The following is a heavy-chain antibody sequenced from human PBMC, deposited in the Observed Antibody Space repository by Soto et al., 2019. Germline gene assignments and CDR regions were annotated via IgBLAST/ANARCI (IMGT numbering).Heavy chain of an antibody. V-gene: IGHV1-69*12. Sequence: QVQLVQSGGEGRKPGTSVKVSCWASGGIFSDYAISWVRQAPGQGLEWVGGIVPKYGTAKYARKFEDRVTLTADELSSTVYMEMNGLRSEDTALYYCARDMLSSLVVETPHLFESWGQGTRLTVSS. CDR3: ARDMLSSLVVETPHLFES. CDR1: GGIFSDYA. D-gene: IGHD2-21*01. CDR2: IVPKYGTA. J-gene: IGHJ5*01.